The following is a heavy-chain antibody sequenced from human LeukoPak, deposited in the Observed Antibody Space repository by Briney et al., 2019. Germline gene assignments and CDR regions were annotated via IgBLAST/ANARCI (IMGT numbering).Heavy chain of an antibody. CDR3: ARGDSTGAFDI. Sequence: GGSLRLSCAASAFTFSIYSINWVRQAPGKGLEWVSSISSSSYISYADSVKGRFTISRDNAKNSLYLQMNSLRAEDTAVYYCARGDSTGAFDIWGQGTMVTVPS. V-gene: IGHV3-21*01. J-gene: IGHJ3*02. CDR2: ISSSSYI. D-gene: IGHD1-14*01. CDR1: AFTFSIYS.